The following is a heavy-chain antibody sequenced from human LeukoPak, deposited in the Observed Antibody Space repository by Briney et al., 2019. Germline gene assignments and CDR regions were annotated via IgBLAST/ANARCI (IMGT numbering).Heavy chain of an antibody. D-gene: IGHD3-22*01. V-gene: IGHV3-33*06. J-gene: IGHJ4*02. CDR3: AKGDYYDSSGYYVGLYYFDY. CDR1: GFTFSSYG. Sequence: GGSLRLXCAASGFTFSSYGMHWVRQAPGKGLEWVAVIWYDGSNKYYADSVKGRFTISRDNSKNTLYLQMNSLRAEDTAVYYCAKGDYYDSSGYYVGLYYFDYWGQGTLVTVSS. CDR2: IWYDGSNK.